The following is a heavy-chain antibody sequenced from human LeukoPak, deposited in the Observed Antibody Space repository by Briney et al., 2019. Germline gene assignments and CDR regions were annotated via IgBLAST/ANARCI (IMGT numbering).Heavy chain of an antibody. CDR2: IIPIFGTA. V-gene: IGHV1-69*13. D-gene: IGHD2-15*01. J-gene: IGHJ6*02. Sequence: SVKVSCKASGYTFTSYYMHWVRQAPGQGLEWMGGIIPIFGTANYAQKFQGRVTITADESTSTAYMELSSLRSEDTAVYYCARNEYCSGGSCYIRYYYYGMDVWGQGTTVTVSS. CDR3: ARNEYCSGGSCYIRYYYYGMDV. CDR1: GYTFTSYY.